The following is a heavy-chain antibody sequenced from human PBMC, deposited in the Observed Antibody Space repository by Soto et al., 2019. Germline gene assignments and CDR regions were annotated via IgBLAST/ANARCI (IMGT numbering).Heavy chain of an antibody. Sequence: QVQLVESGAEVKKPGASVKVSCKASGYTFTNYGISWVRQAPGQGLEWMGWISGYNGNTKYAQKFQGRVTMTTDTPTHTAYMDLRSLRSDDTAVYYCARDREYYYDSSGNYYYHYGMDVWGQGTTVTVS. CDR2: ISGYNGNT. J-gene: IGHJ6*02. V-gene: IGHV1-18*04. CDR3: ARDREYYYDSSGNYYYHYGMDV. CDR1: GYTFTNYG. D-gene: IGHD3-22*01.